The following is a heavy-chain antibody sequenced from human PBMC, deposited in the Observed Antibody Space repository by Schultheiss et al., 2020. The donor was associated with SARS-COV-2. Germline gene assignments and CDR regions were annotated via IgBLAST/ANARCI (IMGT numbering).Heavy chain of an antibody. CDR1: GFSFSDHY. Sequence: GESLKISCAASGFSFSDHYMTWIRQAPGKGLEWVSGISGSGGSTYYADSVKGRFTISRDNSKNTLYLQMNSLRAEDTAVYYCANSDYNFDYWGQGTLVTVSS. V-gene: IGHV3-23*01. D-gene: IGHD4-11*01. CDR3: ANSDYNFDY. CDR2: ISGSGGST. J-gene: IGHJ4*02.